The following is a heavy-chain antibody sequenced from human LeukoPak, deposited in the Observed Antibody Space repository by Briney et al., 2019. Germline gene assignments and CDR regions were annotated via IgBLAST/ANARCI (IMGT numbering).Heavy chain of an antibody. V-gene: IGHV1-18*01. D-gene: IGHD4-11*01. Sequence: ASVKVSCKASGYTFTSYGISWVRQAPGQGLEWMGWISAYNGNTNYAQKLQGRVTMTRDTSVNTAYMELSSLRSDDTAVYYCARDNYGRFDYWGQGTLVTVSS. J-gene: IGHJ4*02. CDR3: ARDNYGRFDY. CDR2: ISAYNGNT. CDR1: GYTFTSYG.